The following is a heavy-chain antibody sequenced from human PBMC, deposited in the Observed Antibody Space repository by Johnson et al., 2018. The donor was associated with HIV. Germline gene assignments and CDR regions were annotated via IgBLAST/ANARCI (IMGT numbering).Heavy chain of an antibody. D-gene: IGHD3-16*01. J-gene: IGHJ3*02. V-gene: IGHV3-9*01. CDR2: ISWNSDDI. CDR1: GFTFEDYA. Sequence: LLVESGGGLVQPGRSLRLSCVASGFTFEDYAMHWVRQAPGKGLEWVSGISWNSDDIGYADSVTGRFSISRDNANNCLYLQMNGLNPEDTALYYCARSIITSPVGAFDIWGQGTMVTVSS. CDR3: ARSIITSPVGAFDI.